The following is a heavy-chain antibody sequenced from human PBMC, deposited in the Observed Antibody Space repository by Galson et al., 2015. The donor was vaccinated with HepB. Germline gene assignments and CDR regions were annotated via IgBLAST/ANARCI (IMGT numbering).Heavy chain of an antibody. CDR2: IYPGDSDT. CDR1: GYSFTSYW. J-gene: IGHJ4*02. Sequence: QSGAEVKKPGESLKISCKGSGYSFTSYWIGWVRQMPGKGLEWMGIIYPGDSDTRYSPSFQGQVTISVDRSISTAYLQWSSLKASDTAMYYCARVKYYDFWGGYYFEYWGQGTLVTVSS. CDR3: ARVKYYDFWGGYYFEY. V-gene: IGHV5-51*01. D-gene: IGHD3-3*01.